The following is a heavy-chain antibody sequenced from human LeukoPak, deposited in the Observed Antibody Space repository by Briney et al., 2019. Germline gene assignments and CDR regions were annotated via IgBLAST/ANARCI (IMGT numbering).Heavy chain of an antibody. Sequence: ASVKVSCKASGYTFTGYYMHWVRQAPGQGLEWMGWINPNSGGTNYAQKFQGRVTMTRDTSTSTAYMELSRLRSDDTAVYYCVREGSATDTAHFDYWGQGTLVTVSS. CDR1: GYTFTGYY. D-gene: IGHD6-25*01. CDR3: VREGSATDTAHFDY. CDR2: INPNSGGT. J-gene: IGHJ4*02. V-gene: IGHV1-2*02.